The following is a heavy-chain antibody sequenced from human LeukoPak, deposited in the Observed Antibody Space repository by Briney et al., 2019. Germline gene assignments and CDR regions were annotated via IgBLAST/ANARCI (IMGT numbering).Heavy chain of an antibody. CDR2: ISASGSSI. V-gene: IGHV3-48*03. CDR3: ARERGTTMVRSFDI. CDR1: GFTFSSYE. Sequence: GGSLRLSCAASGFTFSSYEMNWVRQAPGKGLEWVSYISASGSSIYYADSVKGRFTISRDNAKNSLYLQMNSLRAEDTAVYYCARERGTTMVRSFDIWGQGTMVTVSS. J-gene: IGHJ3*02. D-gene: IGHD4/OR15-4a*01.